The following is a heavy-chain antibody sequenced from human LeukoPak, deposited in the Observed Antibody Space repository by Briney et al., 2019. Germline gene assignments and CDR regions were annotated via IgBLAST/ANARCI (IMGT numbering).Heavy chain of an antibody. V-gene: IGHV3-48*01. CDR3: ARDLVVFDSADIVAYLEPVFDY. CDR2: ISSSSSTI. Sequence: PGGSLRLSCAASGFTFSSYSMNWVRQAPGKGLEWVSYISSSSSTIYYADSVKGRFTISRDNAKNSLYLQMNSLRAEDTAVYYCARDLVVFDSADIVAYLEPVFDYWGQGTLVTVSS. CDR1: GFTFSSYS. D-gene: IGHD5-12*01. J-gene: IGHJ4*02.